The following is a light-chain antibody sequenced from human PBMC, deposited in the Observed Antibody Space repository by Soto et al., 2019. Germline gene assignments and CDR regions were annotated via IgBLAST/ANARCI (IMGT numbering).Light chain of an antibody. Sequence: EIVTTQSPSTLSVSPGESATLSCRASQSVSNNLAWYQQRPGQAPRLLIYDTSTRATGIPARFSGSGSGTEFTLTISSLQSEDFAVYYCQQYNNWPPITFGQGTRLEIK. CDR2: DTS. CDR3: QQYNNWPPIT. CDR1: QSVSNN. J-gene: IGKJ5*01. V-gene: IGKV3-15*01.